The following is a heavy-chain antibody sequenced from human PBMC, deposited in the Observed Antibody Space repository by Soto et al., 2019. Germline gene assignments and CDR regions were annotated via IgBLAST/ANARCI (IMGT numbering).Heavy chain of an antibody. D-gene: IGHD2-15*01. CDR2: IWYDGSNK. J-gene: IGHJ6*02. CDR1: GFSFSLYG. V-gene: IGHV3-33*06. Sequence: LRLSCAASGFSFSLYGMHWVRQAPGKGLEWVAVIWYDGSNKYYVDSVRGRFTLSRDNSKNTLSLQMISLRPEDTGVYYCAKDLDVVMVLSATRGLDVWGQGTTVTVSS. CDR3: AKDLDVVMVLSATRGLDV.